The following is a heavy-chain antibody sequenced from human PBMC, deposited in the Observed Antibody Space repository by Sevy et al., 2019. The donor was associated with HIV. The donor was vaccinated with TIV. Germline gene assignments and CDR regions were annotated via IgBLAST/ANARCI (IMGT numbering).Heavy chain of an antibody. J-gene: IGHJ4*02. Sequence: GGSLRLSCAASGFTFSNAWMSWVRQAPGKGLEWVGRIKSKTDGGTTDYAAPVKGRFTISRDDSKNTLYLQMNSLKTVDTAVYYCTTSIAAAGYHDYWGQGTLVTVSS. V-gene: IGHV3-15*01. CDR2: IKSKTDGGTT. CDR3: TTSIAAAGYHDY. CDR1: GFTFSNAW. D-gene: IGHD6-13*01.